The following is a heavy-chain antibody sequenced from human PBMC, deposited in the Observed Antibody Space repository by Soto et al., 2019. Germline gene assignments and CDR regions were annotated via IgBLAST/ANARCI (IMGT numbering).Heavy chain of an antibody. V-gene: IGHV4-4*07. CDR1: GGSVSSNY. CDR3: VRDVPAAGTDWFDP. J-gene: IGHJ5*02. D-gene: IGHD6-13*01. Sequence: SETLSLTCTVSGGSVSSNYWWSWIRQAADKRLEWIGRLHSTGATNYNPSLRSRVTMSVDKSKNQFSLNLASVTAADTAVYYCVRDVPAAGTDWFDPWGQGTLVTVSS. CDR2: LHSTGAT.